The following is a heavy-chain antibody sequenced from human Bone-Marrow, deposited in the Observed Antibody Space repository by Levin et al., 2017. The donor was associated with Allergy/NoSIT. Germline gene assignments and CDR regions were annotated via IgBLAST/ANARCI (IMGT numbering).Heavy chain of an antibody. Sequence: GGSLRLSCAASGFTFSSYAMHWVRQAPGKGLEWVAVISYDGSNKYYADSVKGRFTISRDNSKNTLYLQMNSLRAEDTAVYYCARAISLTVTTCFDYWGQGTLVTVSS. CDR1: GFTFSSYA. V-gene: IGHV3-30-3*01. D-gene: IGHD4-11*01. CDR3: ARAISLTVTTCFDY. CDR2: ISYDGSNK. J-gene: IGHJ4*02.